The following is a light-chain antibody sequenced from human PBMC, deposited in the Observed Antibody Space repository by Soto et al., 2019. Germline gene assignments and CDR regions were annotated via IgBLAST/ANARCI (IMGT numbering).Light chain of an antibody. CDR2: AAS. J-gene: IGKJ1*01. CDR1: QSISSY. CDR3: QQSYSTPWT. Sequence: DIQMTQSPSSLSASVGDRVTITCRASQSISSYLNWYQQKPGKAPKLLIYAASNLQSRVQSRFSGSGSGTDFTLTIGRLQPEDFANHYCQQSYSTPWTFGQGTKVEIK. V-gene: IGKV1-39*01.